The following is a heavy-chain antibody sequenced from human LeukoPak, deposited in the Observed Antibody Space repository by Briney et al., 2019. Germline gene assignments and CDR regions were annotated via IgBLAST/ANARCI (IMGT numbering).Heavy chain of an antibody. CDR2: ISSSSYI. J-gene: IGHJ4*02. V-gene: IGHV3-21*01. CDR3: ARDARYCSGGSCYGY. Sequence: GRSLRLSCAASGFTFSSYSMNWVRQAPGKGLEWVSSISSSSYIYYADSVKGRFTISRDNAKNSLYLQMNSLRAEDTAVYYCARDARYCSGGSCYGYWGQGTLVTVSS. D-gene: IGHD2-15*01. CDR1: GFTFSSYS.